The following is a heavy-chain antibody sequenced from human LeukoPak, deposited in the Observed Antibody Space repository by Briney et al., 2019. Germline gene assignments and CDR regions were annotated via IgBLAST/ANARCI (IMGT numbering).Heavy chain of an antibody. CDR3: ARAGAVVDNWFDP. V-gene: IGHV1-2*02. CDR1: GYTFTGYY. D-gene: IGHD2-15*01. J-gene: IGHJ5*02. Sequence: GASVKVSCKASGYTFTGYYMHWVRQAPGQGLEWMGWINPNSGGTSYAQKFQGRVTMTRDTSISTAYMELSRLRSDDTAVYYCARAGAVVDNWFDPWGQGTLVTVSS. CDR2: INPNSGGT.